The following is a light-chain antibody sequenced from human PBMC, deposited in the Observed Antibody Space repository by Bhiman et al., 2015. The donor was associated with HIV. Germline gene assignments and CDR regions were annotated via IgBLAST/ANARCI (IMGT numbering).Light chain of an antibody. CDR1: SSDVGGYNY. CDR3: SSYAGSNTPYV. Sequence: QSALTQPPSASGSPGQSVTISCTGTSSDVGGYNYVSWYQQHPGKAPKLIIYEVTKRPSGVPDRFSGSKSANTASLTVSGLLAEDEADYYCSSYAGSNTPYVFGTGTKVTVL. CDR2: EVT. V-gene: IGLV2-8*01. J-gene: IGLJ1*01.